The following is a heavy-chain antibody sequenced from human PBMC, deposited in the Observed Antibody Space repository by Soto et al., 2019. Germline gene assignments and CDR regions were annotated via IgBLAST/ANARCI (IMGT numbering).Heavy chain of an antibody. CDR2: IIPIFGTA. CDR3: ARVKRGLDERYYYYYYGMDV. D-gene: IGHD3-16*01. J-gene: IGHJ6*02. CDR1: GGTFSSYA. V-gene: IGHV1-69*01. Sequence: QVQLVQSGAEVKKPGSSVKVSCKASGGTFSSYAISWVRQAPGQGLEWMGGIIPIFGTANYAQKFQGRVTITADESTSIGYMELSSLRSEDTAVYYCARVKRGLDERYYYYYYGMDVWGQGTTVTVSS.